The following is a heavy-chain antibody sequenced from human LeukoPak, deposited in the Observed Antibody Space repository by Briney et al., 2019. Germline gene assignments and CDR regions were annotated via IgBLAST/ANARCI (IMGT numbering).Heavy chain of an antibody. D-gene: IGHD6-13*01. V-gene: IGHV4-4*07. CDR1: GGSISSYY. CDR2: FYTSGST. Sequence: PSETLSLTCTVSGGSISSYYWSWIRQPAGKGLEWIGRFYTSGSTNYNPSLKSRVTMSVDTSKNQFSLKLSSVTAADTAVYYCARAVTRYSSSWRDNWFDPWGQGTLVTVSS. J-gene: IGHJ5*02. CDR3: ARAVTRYSSSWRDNWFDP.